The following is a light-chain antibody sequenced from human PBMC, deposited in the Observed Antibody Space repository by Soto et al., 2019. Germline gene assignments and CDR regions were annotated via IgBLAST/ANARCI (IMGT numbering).Light chain of an antibody. J-gene: IGLJ1*01. V-gene: IGLV2-14*01. CDR3: SSYTSSSTYV. CDR1: SGDVGGYNF. Sequence: QSVLTQPASVSGSPGQSITISCTGTSGDVGGYNFVSWYQQHPGKAPKLMIYDVSGRPSGVSNRFSGSKSGNAASLTISGLQAEDEADYYCSSYTSSSTYVFGTGTKVTVL. CDR2: DVS.